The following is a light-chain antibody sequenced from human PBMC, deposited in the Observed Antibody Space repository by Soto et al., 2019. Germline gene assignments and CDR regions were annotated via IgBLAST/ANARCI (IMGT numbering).Light chain of an antibody. CDR2: GAS. CDR1: QSVSSN. CDR3: QHYNNWPRT. Sequence: EIVMTQSPATLSVSPGERATLSCRASQSVSSNLAWYQQKPGQAPRLLSYGASTRATGIPARFSGSGSGTAFTLTVSSLQSEELAVYYCQHYNNWPRTFGQGTKVEIK. V-gene: IGKV3-15*01. J-gene: IGKJ1*01.